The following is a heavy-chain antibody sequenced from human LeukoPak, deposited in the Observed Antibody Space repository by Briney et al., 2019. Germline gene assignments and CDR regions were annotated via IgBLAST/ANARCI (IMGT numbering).Heavy chain of an antibody. CDR1: GFTLSSYW. J-gene: IGHJ4*02. V-gene: IGHV3-7*01. CDR3: ARDRRVGEGLFDY. Sequence: GGSLRLSCAASGFTLSSYWMSWVRQAPGKGLEWVANIKQDGSEKYYVDSVKGRFTISRDNAKNSLYLQMNSLRAEDTAVYYCARDRRVGEGLFDYWGQGTLVTVSS. D-gene: IGHD3-10*01. CDR2: IKQDGSEK.